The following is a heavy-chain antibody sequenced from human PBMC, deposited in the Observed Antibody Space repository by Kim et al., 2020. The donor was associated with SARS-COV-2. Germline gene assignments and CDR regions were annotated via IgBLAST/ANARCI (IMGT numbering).Heavy chain of an antibody. CDR2: ISGSGGST. CDR1: GFTFSSYA. V-gene: IGHV3-23*01. J-gene: IGHJ4*02. D-gene: IGHD3-9*01. CDR3: AKYREGVYYDILTGYYNAASFGY. Sequence: GGSLRLSCAASGFTFSSYAMSWVRQAPGKGLEWVSAISGSGGSTYYADSVKGRFTISRDNSKNTLYLQMNSLRAEDTAVYYCAKYREGVYYDILTGYYNAASFGYWGQGSLVTVCS.